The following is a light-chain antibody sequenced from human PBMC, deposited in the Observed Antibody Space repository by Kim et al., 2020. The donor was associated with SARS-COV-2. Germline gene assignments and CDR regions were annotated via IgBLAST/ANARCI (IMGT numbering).Light chain of an antibody. CDR1: SLKGLY. V-gene: IGLV3-19*01. Sequence: EQTLRNTCQGGSLKGLYPSGYQQEPGRAPILVIYGQSNRPSGIPDRFSGSSSGNTASLTSTGAQAEDEADYYCNCRDSSDNQWVFGGGTKVTV. CDR3: NCRDSSDNQWV. J-gene: IGLJ3*02. CDR2: GQS.